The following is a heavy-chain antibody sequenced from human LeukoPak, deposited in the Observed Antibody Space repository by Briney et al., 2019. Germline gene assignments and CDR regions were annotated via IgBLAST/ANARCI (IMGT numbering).Heavy chain of an antibody. CDR2: SYYSGST. D-gene: IGHD4-17*01. J-gene: IGHJ2*01. CDR1: SGPIGSSSYY. CDR3: ARLVTINTVTTARYWYFDL. V-gene: IGHV4-39*01. Sequence: PSETLSLTCTVSSGPIGSSSYYWGWIRQPPGKGLEWIGSSYYSGSTYYNPSLKSRVTISVDTSKNQFSLKLSSVTAADTAVYFCARLVTINTVTTARYWYFDLWGRGTLVTVSS.